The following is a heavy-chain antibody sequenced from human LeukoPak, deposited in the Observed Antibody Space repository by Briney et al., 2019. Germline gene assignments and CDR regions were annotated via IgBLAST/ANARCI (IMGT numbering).Heavy chain of an antibody. V-gene: IGHV1-8*01. CDR1: GYTFTSYD. Sequence: PQASVKVSCKASGYTFTSYDINWVRQATGQGLEWMGWMNPNSGNTGYAQKFQGRVTMTRNTSISTAYMELSSLRSEDTAVYYCATQYSSGWYYNYYYGMDVWGQGTTVTVSS. J-gene: IGHJ6*02. CDR3: ATQYSSGWYYNYYYGMDV. D-gene: IGHD6-19*01. CDR2: MNPNSGNT.